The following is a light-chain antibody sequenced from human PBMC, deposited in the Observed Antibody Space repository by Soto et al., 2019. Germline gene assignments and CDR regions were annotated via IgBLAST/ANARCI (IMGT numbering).Light chain of an antibody. J-gene: IGLJ3*02. CDR2: ANS. Sequence: QSVLTQPPSVSGAPGQRVTISCTESSSNIGAGYDVHWYQQLPGTAPKLLIYANSNRPSGVPDRFSGSKSGTSASLAITGLQAVDEADYYCQSYDSRLRAWVFGGGTKLTVL. CDR1: SSNIGAGYD. V-gene: IGLV1-40*01. CDR3: QSYDSRLRAWV.